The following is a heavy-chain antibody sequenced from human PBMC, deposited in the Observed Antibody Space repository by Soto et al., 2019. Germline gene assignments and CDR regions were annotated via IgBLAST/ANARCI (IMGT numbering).Heavy chain of an antibody. CDR2: ISYDGSNK. CDR3: AKGPGDIVYGMDV. D-gene: IGHD2-15*01. J-gene: IGHJ6*02. CDR1: GFTFSSYG. V-gene: IGHV3-30*18. Sequence: QAQLVESGGGVVQPGRSLRLSCAASGFTFSSYGMHWVRQAPGKGLEWVAVISYDGSNKYYADSVKGRFTISRDNSKNTLYLQMNSLRAEDTAVYYCAKGPGDIVYGMDVWGQGTTVTVSS.